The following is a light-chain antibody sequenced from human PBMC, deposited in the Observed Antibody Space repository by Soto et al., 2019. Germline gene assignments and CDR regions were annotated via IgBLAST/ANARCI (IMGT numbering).Light chain of an antibody. CDR1: QTISD. J-gene: IGKJ4*01. V-gene: IGKV3-11*01. CDR3: QHRSNWPLT. Sequence: IVLAQSPATLSLSPRQRATLSCRASQTISDLAWYQHRPGQAPRLLIYDASNRATGVPDRFSGRGSGTDFTLTISSLEPEDFAVYYCQHRSNWPLTFGGGTKVEIK. CDR2: DAS.